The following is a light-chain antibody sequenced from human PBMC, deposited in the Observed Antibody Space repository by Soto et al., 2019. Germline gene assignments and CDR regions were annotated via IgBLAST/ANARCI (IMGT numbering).Light chain of an antibody. CDR3: QQYHSTPPQWT. J-gene: IGKJ1*01. V-gene: IGKV4-1*01. CDR2: WAS. Sequence: DIVMTQSPESLTVSLGERATISCTSSQTVLSVSDNQYYLTWYQHKPGQPPKLLIYWASTRESGVPDRFSGSGSGTNFTLTISSLQAEDVAVYYCQQYHSTPPQWTFGQGTKVDVK. CDR1: QTVLSVSDNQYY.